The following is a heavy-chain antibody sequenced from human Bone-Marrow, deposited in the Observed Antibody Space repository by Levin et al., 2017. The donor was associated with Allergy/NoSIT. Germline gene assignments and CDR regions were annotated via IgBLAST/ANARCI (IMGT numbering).Heavy chain of an antibody. J-gene: IGHJ6*02. D-gene: IGHD6-19*01. Sequence: GGSLRLSCAASGFTFSSYAMSWVRQAPGKGLEWVSAISGSGGSTYYADSVKGRFTISRDNSKNTLYLQMNSLRAEDTAVYYCANGQSSGGEYYYGMDVWGQGTTVTVSS. CDR1: GFTFSSYA. V-gene: IGHV3-23*01. CDR2: ISGSGGST. CDR3: ANGQSSGGEYYYGMDV.